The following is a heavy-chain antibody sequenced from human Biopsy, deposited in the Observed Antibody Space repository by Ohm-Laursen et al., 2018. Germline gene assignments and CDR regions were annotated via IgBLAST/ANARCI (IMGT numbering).Heavy chain of an antibody. CDR2: IYNTETT. V-gene: IGHV4-39*01. J-gene: IGHJ5*02. Sequence: SETLSLTCAVSGVSISSSASYWAWLRQPPGKGLEWIGSIYNTETTFYNPSLKSRVTISVDTSTNQFSLKVSSVTAADTALYFCARHPTGFWFDPWGHGTLVTVSS. CDR1: GVSISSSASY. CDR3: ARHPTGFWFDP.